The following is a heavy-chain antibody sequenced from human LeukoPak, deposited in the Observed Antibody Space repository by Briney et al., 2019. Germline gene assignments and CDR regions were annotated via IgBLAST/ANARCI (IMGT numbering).Heavy chain of an antibody. V-gene: IGHV1-18*01. J-gene: IGHJ4*02. CDR2: ISAYNGNT. CDR1: GYTFTSYG. D-gene: IGHD3-10*01. CDR3: ASSDGSGSYQFDY. Sequence: ASVKVSCKASGYTFTSYGISWVRQAPGQGLEWMGWISAYNGNTNYAQKLQGRVTMTTDTSMSTAYMERSSLRSEDTAVYYCASSDGSGSYQFDYWGQGTLVTVSS.